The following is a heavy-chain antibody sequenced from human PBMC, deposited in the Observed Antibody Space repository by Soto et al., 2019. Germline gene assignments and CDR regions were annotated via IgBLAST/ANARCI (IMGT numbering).Heavy chain of an antibody. V-gene: IGHV4-30-4*01. Sequence: SETLSLTCTVSGGSISSGDYYWSWIRQPPGKGLEWIGYIYYSGSTYYNPSLKSRVTISVDTSKNQFSLKLSSVTAADTAVYYCARDLGRGPTDDYWGQGTLVTVSS. CDR1: GGSISSGDYY. D-gene: IGHD1-1*01. CDR2: IYYSGST. J-gene: IGHJ4*02. CDR3: ARDLGRGPTDDY.